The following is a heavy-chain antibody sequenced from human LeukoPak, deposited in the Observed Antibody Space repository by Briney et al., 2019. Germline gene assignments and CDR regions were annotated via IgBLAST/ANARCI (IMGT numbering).Heavy chain of an antibody. CDR2: IYYSGST. CDR3: AREWVDVVVVPAAMDYYYYMDV. V-gene: IGHV4-59*12. D-gene: IGHD2-2*03. Sequence: SETLSLTCTVSGGSISSYYWSWIRQPPGKGLEWIGYIYYSGSTNYNPSLKSRVTMSVDTSKNQFSLKLSSVTAADTAVYYCAREWVDVVVVPAAMDYYYYMDVWGKGTTVTVSS. CDR1: GGSISSYY. J-gene: IGHJ6*03.